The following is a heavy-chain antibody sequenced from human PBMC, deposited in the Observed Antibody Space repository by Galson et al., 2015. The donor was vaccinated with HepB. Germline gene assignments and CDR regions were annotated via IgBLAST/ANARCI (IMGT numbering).Heavy chain of an antibody. V-gene: IGHV4-39*01. Sequence: ETLSLTCTVSGGSISSSSYYWGWIRQPPGKGLEWIGSIYYSGSTYYNPSLKSRVTISVDTSKNQFSLKLSSVTAADTAVYYCARRTMDCSSTSCDSPYFDYWGQGTLVTVSS. J-gene: IGHJ4*02. D-gene: IGHD2-2*01. CDR3: ARRTMDCSSTSCDSPYFDY. CDR1: GGSISSSSYY. CDR2: IYYSGST.